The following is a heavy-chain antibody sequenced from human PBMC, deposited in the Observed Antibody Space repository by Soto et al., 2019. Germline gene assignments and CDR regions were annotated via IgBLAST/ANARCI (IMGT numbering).Heavy chain of an antibody. Sequence: EVQLLESGGGLVQPGGSLRLSCAASGFTFSSYAMSWVRQAPGKGLEWVSAISGSGGSTYYADSVKGRFTISRDNSKNTLYLQMNSLRAEDTAVYYCARLLWFGELPPDYWGQGTLVTVSS. CDR1: GFTFSSYA. V-gene: IGHV3-23*01. J-gene: IGHJ4*02. CDR2: ISGSGGST. CDR3: ARLLWFGELPPDY. D-gene: IGHD3-10*01.